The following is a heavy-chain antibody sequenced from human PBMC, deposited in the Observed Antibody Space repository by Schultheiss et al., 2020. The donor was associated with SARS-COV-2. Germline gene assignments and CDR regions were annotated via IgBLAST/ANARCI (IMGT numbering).Heavy chain of an antibody. CDR2: ISSNGGST. CDR1: GFTFSSYA. Sequence: GGSLRLSCAASGFTFSSYAMHWVRQAPGKGLEYVSAISSNGGSTSYADSVKGRFTISRDNAKNTLYLQMNSLRAEDTAVYYCARVHTAMVRYYYYMDVWGKGTTVTVSS. J-gene: IGHJ6*03. D-gene: IGHD5-18*01. CDR3: ARVHTAMVRYYYYMDV. V-gene: IGHV3-64*04.